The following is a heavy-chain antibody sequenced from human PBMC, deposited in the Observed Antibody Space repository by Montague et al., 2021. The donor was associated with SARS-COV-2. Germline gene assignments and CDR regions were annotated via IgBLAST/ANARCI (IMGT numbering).Heavy chain of an antibody. V-gene: IGHV4-4*07. Sequence: SETLSLSCTVSGGSISNYYWTRIRQPAGKGLEWIGRLYTSGSTTYNPSLKSRVTMSVDTSKNQFSLNVTSVTAADTAIYYCARESAYSSGWRYYYVMDVWGQGTTVTVS. J-gene: IGHJ6*02. CDR2: LYTSGST. CDR3: ARESAYSSGWRYYYVMDV. D-gene: IGHD6-19*01. CDR1: GGSISNYY.